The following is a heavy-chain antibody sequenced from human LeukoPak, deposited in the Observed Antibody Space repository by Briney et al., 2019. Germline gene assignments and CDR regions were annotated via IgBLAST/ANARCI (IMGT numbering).Heavy chain of an antibody. CDR1: GFTFSSYG. V-gene: IGHV3-33*01. CDR3: AVLVSDGYNYGDY. CDR2: IWCDRSNK. D-gene: IGHD5-24*01. J-gene: IGHJ4*02. Sequence: PGGSLRLSCAASGFTFSSYGTHWVRQAPGKGLEWVAVIWCDRSNKYYADSVKGRFTISRDNYKNTLYLQMNSLRAEDTAVYYCAVLVSDGYNYGDYWGQGTLVTVSS.